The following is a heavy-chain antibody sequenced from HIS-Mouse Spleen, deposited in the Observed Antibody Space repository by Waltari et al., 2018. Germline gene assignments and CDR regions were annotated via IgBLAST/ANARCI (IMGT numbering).Heavy chain of an antibody. J-gene: IGHJ4*02. CDR1: GYTFTSYD. V-gene: IGHV1-8*01. CDR2: INPNSGNA. CDR3: ARGNDYSNYFDY. D-gene: IGHD4-4*01. Sequence: QVQLVQSGAEVKKPGASVKVSCKASGYTFTSYDINWVRQATGQGLEWLGWINPNSGNAGYAQKFQGRVTMTRNTSISTAYMELSSLRSEDTAVYYCARGNDYSNYFDYWGQGTLVTVSS.